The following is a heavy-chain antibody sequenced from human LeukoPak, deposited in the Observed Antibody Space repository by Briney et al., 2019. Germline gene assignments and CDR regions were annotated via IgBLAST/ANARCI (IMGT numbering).Heavy chain of an antibody. Sequence: GGSLRLSCAASGFTFSNDPMHWVRQAPGKGLDWVAVISNDGSPKYYADSVKGRFTISRDNSKNTLFLQMDSMITEDSAVYFCARGESVAMGSIDYWGQGTLVTVSS. V-gene: IGHV3-30*01. J-gene: IGHJ4*02. CDR1: GFTFSNDP. D-gene: IGHD2-2*01. CDR2: ISNDGSPK. CDR3: ARGESVAMGSIDY.